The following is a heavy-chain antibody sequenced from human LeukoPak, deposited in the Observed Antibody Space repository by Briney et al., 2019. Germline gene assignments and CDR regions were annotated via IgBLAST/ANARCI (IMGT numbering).Heavy chain of an antibody. Sequence: GGSLRLSCAASGFTFSSYAMSWVRQAPGKGLEWVSAISGSGGSTYYADSVKGRFTISRDNSKNTLYLQMNSLRAEDTAVYYCAKILDYGSGSYLLTWGQGTLVTVSS. J-gene: IGHJ5*02. CDR3: AKILDYGSGSYLLT. CDR1: GFTFSSYA. D-gene: IGHD3-10*01. V-gene: IGHV3-23*01. CDR2: ISGSGGST.